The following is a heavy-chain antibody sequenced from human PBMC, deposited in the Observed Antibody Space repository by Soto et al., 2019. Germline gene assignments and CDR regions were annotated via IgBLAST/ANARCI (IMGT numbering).Heavy chain of an antibody. Sequence: ASVKVSCEASGYTFSTYAMHWVRQAPGQSFEWMGWLNGGTGQTRYSQKFQDRVIITRDTSASTGYMELSSLTSEDTAVYYCARGKGMEENYFYYGLDIWGQGTTVTVSS. V-gene: IGHV1-3*01. J-gene: IGHJ6*02. CDR2: LNGGTGQT. D-gene: IGHD1-1*01. CDR3: ARGKGMEENYFYYGLDI. CDR1: GYTFSTYA.